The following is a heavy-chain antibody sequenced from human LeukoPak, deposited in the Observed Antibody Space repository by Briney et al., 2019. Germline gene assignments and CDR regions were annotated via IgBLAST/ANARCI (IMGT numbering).Heavy chain of an antibody. D-gene: IGHD2-21*01. V-gene: IGHV1-2*02. CDR1: GYIFTGYY. CDR3: ARGGNAIQGPIYY. Sequence: ASVKVSCQASGYIFTGYYIHWVRQAPGQGLEWMGWINSKSGGTKYAQKFQARVTMTRDTSISTAYMEVTGLTSDDTAVYHCARGGNAIQGPIYYWGQGTLVSVSS. J-gene: IGHJ4*02. CDR2: INSKSGGT.